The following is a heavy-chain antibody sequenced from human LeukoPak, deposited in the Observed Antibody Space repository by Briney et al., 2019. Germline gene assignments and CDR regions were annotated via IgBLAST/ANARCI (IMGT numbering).Heavy chain of an antibody. CDR1: GDSLSTYY. J-gene: IGHJ4*02. D-gene: IGHD1-26*01. CDR2: IYSSGNT. Sequence: SETLSLTCSFSGDSLSTYYWIWIRQSPGKGLEWLGHIYSSGNTDYNFSLKSRVTISVDASKSQFSLRLSSVTATDTAVYYCARLRWQLVGPYFDYWGQGILVTVSS. CDR3: ARLRWQLVGPYFDY. V-gene: IGHV4-59*01.